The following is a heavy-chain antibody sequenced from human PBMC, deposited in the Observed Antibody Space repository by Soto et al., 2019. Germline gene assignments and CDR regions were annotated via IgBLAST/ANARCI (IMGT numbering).Heavy chain of an antibody. Sequence: QLLLQESGSGLLKPSQTLSLTCTVSGPSISSDPHSWSWIRQPPGKSLEWIGDIYHSGSTSYTPSLRSRVTISVDRSKSQVSLNLSSVTAADTAVYFCTRGDRYGGSYSDYFDSWGQGTLVTVSS. CDR3: TRGDRYGGSYSDYFDS. D-gene: IGHD1-26*01. V-gene: IGHV4-30-2*01. CDR1: GPSISSDPHS. CDR2: IYHSGST. J-gene: IGHJ4*02.